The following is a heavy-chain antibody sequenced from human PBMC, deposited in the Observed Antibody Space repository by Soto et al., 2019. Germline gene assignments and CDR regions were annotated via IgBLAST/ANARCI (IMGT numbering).Heavy chain of an antibody. Sequence: GPEAKKPGASVKGSCKASGYTFATSTISWLRQAPGQGPEWMGWIKAYSGNTNYAQKLQGRLTMTTDTSTSTANMELRSLTTDDTAIYYCAIADYGDDDYWGQGTLVTVSS. CDR2: IKAYSGNT. J-gene: IGHJ4*02. CDR1: GYTFATST. D-gene: IGHD4-17*01. V-gene: IGHV1-18*01. CDR3: AIADYGDDDY.